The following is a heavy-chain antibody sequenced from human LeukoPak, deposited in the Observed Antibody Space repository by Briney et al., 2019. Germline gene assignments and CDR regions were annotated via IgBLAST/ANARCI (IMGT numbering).Heavy chain of an antibody. CDR1: GFTFSTYA. V-gene: IGHV3-23*01. Sequence: GGSLRLSCAASGFTFSTYAMSWVRQAPGKGLEWVSTISGGGGSTYYADSVKGRFTISRDNSKNTLYLQMNSLRAEDTAVYYCAKAERYSYNWFDRWGQGTLVTVSS. CDR3: AKAERYSYNWFDR. D-gene: IGHD5-18*01. J-gene: IGHJ5*02. CDR2: ISGGGGST.